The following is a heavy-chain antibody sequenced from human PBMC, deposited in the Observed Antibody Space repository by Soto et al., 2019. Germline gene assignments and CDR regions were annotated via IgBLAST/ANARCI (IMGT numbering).Heavy chain of an antibody. CDR1: GFTFSSYG. V-gene: IGHV3-33*08. Sequence: GGSLRLSCAASGFTFSSYGMHWVRQAPGKGLEWVAVISYDGSNKYYADSVKGRFTISRDNSNNTLFLQLNSLRSEDTAVYYFARFSSLRASYYGANAFDIWGQGTMVTVSS. CDR2: ISYDGSNK. D-gene: IGHD1-26*01. CDR3: ARFSSLRASYYGANAFDI. J-gene: IGHJ3*02.